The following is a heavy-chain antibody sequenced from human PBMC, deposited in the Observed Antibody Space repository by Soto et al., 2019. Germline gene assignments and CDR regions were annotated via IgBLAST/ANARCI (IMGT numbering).Heavy chain of an antibody. J-gene: IGHJ5*02. CDR3: AKWGDSGSYYPIDP. D-gene: IGHD3-10*01. CDR2: IYYSGIT. CDR1: GGSISSSSYY. Sequence: PSETLSLTCTVSGGSISSSSYYWGWIRQPPGKGLEWIGTIYYSGITYYNPSLKSRVAISVDTSKNQFSLKLSSVTAADAAVYYCAKWGDSGSYYPIDPRAKRPLVTFSS. V-gene: IGHV4-39*01.